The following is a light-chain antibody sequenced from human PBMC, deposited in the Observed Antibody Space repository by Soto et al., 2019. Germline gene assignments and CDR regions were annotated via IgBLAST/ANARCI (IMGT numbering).Light chain of an antibody. V-gene: IGKV3-20*01. CDR1: QPVGRSY. J-gene: IGKJ1*01. CDR2: GTS. Sequence: VVLTQSPGILYLSPGERATLSCRASQPVGRSYLAWYQQKPGQPPRLLIFGTSTRATGIPARFSGGGSGTEFTLTISRLDPEDFAVYYCQQYDSTPPWTFGQGTRVEVK. CDR3: QQYDSTPPWT.